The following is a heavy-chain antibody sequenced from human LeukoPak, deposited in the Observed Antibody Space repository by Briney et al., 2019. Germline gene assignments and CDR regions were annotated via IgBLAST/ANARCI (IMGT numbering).Heavy chain of an antibody. Sequence: PGGSLTLSCAASGFTFSSYAMSWVRQAPGKGLEWVSAISGSGGSTYYADSVKGRFTISRDNSKNTLYLQMNRLRAEDTAVYYCAKDEEGYCSSTSCQVDYWGQGTLVTVSS. CDR3: AKDEEGYCSSTSCQVDY. CDR1: GFTFSSYA. J-gene: IGHJ4*02. D-gene: IGHD2-2*01. V-gene: IGHV3-23*01. CDR2: ISGSGGST.